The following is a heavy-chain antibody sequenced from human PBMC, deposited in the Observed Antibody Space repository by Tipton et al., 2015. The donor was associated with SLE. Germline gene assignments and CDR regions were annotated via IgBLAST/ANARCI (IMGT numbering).Heavy chain of an antibody. J-gene: IGHJ4*02. CDR3: AKDGIRNGYSSGWSDY. Sequence: SLRLSCAASGFTFSSYAMHWVRQAPGKGLEWVAVIRYDGSNKYYADSVKGRFTISRDNSKNTLYLQMNSLRAEDTAVYYCAKDGIRNGYSSGWSDYWGQGTLVTVSS. CDR2: IRYDGSNK. D-gene: IGHD6-19*01. CDR1: GFTFSSYA. V-gene: IGHV3-30*04.